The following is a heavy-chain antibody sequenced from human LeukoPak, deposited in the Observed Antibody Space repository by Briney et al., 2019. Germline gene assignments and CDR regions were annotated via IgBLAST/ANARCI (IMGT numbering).Heavy chain of an antibody. CDR3: ATGGSGYYFNWFDP. V-gene: IGHV1-24*01. D-gene: IGHD3-22*01. CDR2: FDPEDGET. J-gene: IGHJ5*02. CDR1: GYTLTGYY. Sequence: ASVKVSCKASGYTLTGYYVHWVRQAPGKGLEWMGGFDPEDGETIYAQKFQGRVTMTEDTSTDTAYMELSSLRSKDTAVYYCATGGSGYYFNWFDPWGQGTLVTVSS.